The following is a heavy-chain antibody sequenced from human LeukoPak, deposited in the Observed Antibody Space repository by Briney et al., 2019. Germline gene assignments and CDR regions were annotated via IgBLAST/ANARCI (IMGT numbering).Heavy chain of an antibody. CDR3: ATVRQYSSSWYMDYYYYMDV. CDR1: GYTFTGYY. J-gene: IGHJ6*03. V-gene: IGHV1-2*02. Sequence: ASVKVSCKASGYTFTGYYMHWVRQAPGQGLEWMGWINPNSGGTNYAQKFQGRVTMTEDTSTDTAYMELSSLRSEDTAVYYCATVRQYSSSWYMDYYYYMDVWGKGTTVTVSS. D-gene: IGHD6-13*01. CDR2: INPNSGGT.